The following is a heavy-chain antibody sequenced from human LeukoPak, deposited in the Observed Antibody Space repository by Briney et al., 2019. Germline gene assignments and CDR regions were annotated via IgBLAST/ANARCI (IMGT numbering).Heavy chain of an antibody. V-gene: IGHV1-24*01. Sequence: ASVKVSCKVSGYTLTELSMHWVRQAPGKGLEWMGGFDPEDGETIYAQKFQGRVTMTEDTSTDTAYMELSSLRSEDTAVYYCARGATVTTYYYYYGMDVWGQGTTVTVSS. CDR2: FDPEDGET. CDR3: ARGATVTTYYYYYGMDV. CDR1: GYTLTELS. D-gene: IGHD4-17*01. J-gene: IGHJ6*02.